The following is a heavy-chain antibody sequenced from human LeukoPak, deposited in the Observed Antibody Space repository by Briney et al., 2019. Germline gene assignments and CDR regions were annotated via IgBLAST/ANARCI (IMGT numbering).Heavy chain of an antibody. CDR2: ISYDGSNK. V-gene: IGHV3-30*18. J-gene: IGHJ4*02. D-gene: IGHD2-21*01. Sequence: PGGSLRLSCAASGFTFSSYDMHWVRQAPGKGLEWVAVISYDGSNKYYADSVKARFTISRDDSKNTLYLQMNSLRAEDTAVYYCAKDRAAYVDYWGQGTLVTVSS. CDR3: AKDRAAYVDY. CDR1: GFTFSSYD.